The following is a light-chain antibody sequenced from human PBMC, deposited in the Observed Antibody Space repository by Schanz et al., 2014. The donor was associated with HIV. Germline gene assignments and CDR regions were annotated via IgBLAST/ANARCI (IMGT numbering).Light chain of an antibody. Sequence: QSVLTQPPSVSAAPGQKVTISCSGSSSNIGNNYVSWYQQFPGTAPKFLIYRNNQRPSGVPDRFSGSKTGETASLTISGLQSEDEAEYYCSSYAGSNTWVFGGGTKLTVL. J-gene: IGLJ3*02. V-gene: IGLV1-51*02. CDR1: SSNIGNNY. CDR2: RNN. CDR3: SSYAGSNTWV.